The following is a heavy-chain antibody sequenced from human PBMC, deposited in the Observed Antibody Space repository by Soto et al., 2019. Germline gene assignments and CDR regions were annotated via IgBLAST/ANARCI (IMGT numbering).Heavy chain of an antibody. CDR2: INPKSGGT. CDR1: GYSFINFY. D-gene: IGHD4-4*01. CDR3: ARNRATVSEMTYYYHYGMDV. J-gene: IGHJ6*02. Sequence: GASVKVSCKTSGYSFINFYMHWVRQAPGQGPEWMGWINPKSGGTNYAQKFQGRVTMTRDTSISTAYMELSSLRSDDTAVYYCARNRATVSEMTYYYHYGMDVWGQGTTVTVSS. V-gene: IGHV1-2*02.